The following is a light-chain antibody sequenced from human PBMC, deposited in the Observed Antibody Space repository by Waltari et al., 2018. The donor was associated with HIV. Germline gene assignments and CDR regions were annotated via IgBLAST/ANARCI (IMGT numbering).Light chain of an antibody. J-gene: IGKJ1*01. V-gene: IGKV3-11*01. CDR1: QSVSSY. CDR3: QGRSNWATWT. Sequence: EVVLTQSLATLSLSPGARATLSCRARQSVSSYLAWYQQRPGQAPRLLIYDAANRPTGNPARFSGSASRADFTLTNSRLESEDFAVYYGQGRSNWATWTSGPGTKVEIK. CDR2: DAA.